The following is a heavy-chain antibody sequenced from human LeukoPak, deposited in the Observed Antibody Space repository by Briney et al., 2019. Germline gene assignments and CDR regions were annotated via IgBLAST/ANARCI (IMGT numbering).Heavy chain of an antibody. Sequence: SETLSLTCTVSGGSISSSSYYWGWIRQPPGKGLEWIGSIYYSGSTYYNPSLKSRVTISVDTSKNQFSLKLSSVTAADTAVYYCARVGDFWSGYPLGSDYWGQGTLVTVSS. CDR1: GGSISSSSYY. CDR2: IYYSGST. V-gene: IGHV4-39*01. J-gene: IGHJ4*02. D-gene: IGHD3-3*01. CDR3: ARVGDFWSGYPLGSDY.